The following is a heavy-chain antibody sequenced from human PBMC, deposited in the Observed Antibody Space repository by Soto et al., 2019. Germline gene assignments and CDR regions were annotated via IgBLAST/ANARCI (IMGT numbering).Heavy chain of an antibody. V-gene: IGHV3-48*02. J-gene: IGHJ4*02. Sequence: GGSLRLSCAASGFTFSSYSMNWVRQAPGKGLEWVSYISSSSSIIYYADSVKGRFTISRDNAKNSLYLQMNSLRDEDTAVYYCARSRGYYDSSGFGPGTYWGQGTLVTVS. D-gene: IGHD3-22*01. CDR2: ISSSSSII. CDR1: GFTFSSYS. CDR3: ARSRGYYDSSGFGPGTY.